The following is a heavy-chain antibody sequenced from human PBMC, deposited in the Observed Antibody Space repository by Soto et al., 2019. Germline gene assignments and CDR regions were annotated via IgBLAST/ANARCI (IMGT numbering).Heavy chain of an antibody. CDR3: ARYGDHVGYYFDY. Sequence: PWETLSLTCTVSSGSISSHDYYWSWIRQPPGKGLEWIGYIYYSGTTYYNPSLKSRVTMSVDTSQNQFSLKPSSVTAADTAVYYCARYGDHVGYYFDYWGQGTLVTVSS. CDR1: SGSISSHDYY. CDR2: IYYSGTT. V-gene: IGHV4-30-4*01. D-gene: IGHD4-17*01. J-gene: IGHJ4*02.